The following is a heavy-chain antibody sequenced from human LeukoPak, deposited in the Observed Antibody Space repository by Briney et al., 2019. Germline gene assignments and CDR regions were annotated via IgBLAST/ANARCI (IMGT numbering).Heavy chain of an antibody. J-gene: IGHJ4*02. V-gene: IGHV3-23*01. CDR3: AKVGARGCSSSTCFIY. CDR2: ISGSGGST. CDR1: GFTFSSYA. Sequence: GGSLRLSCAASGFTFSSYAMSWVLQAPGKGLEWVSAISGSGGSTYYADSVKGRFTISRDNSKNTLYLQMNSLRAEDTAVYYCAKVGARGCSSSTCFIYWGQGTLVTVSS. D-gene: IGHD2-2*01.